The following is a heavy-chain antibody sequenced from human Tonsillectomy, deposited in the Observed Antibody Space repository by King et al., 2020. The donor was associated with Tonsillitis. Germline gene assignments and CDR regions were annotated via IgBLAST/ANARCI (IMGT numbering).Heavy chain of an antibody. CDR1: SGSISSASYY. CDR3: ARIQWLANYYYYYMDV. CDR2: VYYSGST. V-gene: IGHV4-39*01. D-gene: IGHD6-19*01. J-gene: IGHJ6*03. Sequence: MQLQESGPGLVKPSETLSLTCTVSSGSISSASYYWGWIRLPPGMGLEWIVSVYYSGSTYYNPSLKSRVTISVDTSKNQFSLKLSSVTAADTAVYYCARIQWLANYYYYYMDVWGKGTTVTVSS.